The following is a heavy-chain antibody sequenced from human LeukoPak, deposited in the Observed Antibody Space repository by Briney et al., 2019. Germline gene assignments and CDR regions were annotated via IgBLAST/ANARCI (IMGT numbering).Heavy chain of an antibody. CDR3: ARALRHYYGMDV. D-gene: IGHD4-17*01. J-gene: IGHJ6*02. V-gene: IGHV3-48*02. CDR2: ISCTSTAT. CDR1: GLTLSSSN. Sequence: GGSLRLSCAASGLTLSSSNMHWVRQAPGKALEWVSFISCTSTATQYADSVKGRFTIYRDDARNSLYLQMTSLRDEDTAVYYCARALRHYYGMDVWGQGTTVTVSS.